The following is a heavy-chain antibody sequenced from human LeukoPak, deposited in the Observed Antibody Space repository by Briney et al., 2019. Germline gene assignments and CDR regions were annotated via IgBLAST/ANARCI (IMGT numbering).Heavy chain of an antibody. CDR1: ALTFSSYG. CDR2: ISSSGVGT. D-gene: IGHD1-1*01. V-gene: IGHV3-23*01. CDR3: AKLIVAAGTNY. Sequence: GGSLRLSCAASALTFSSYGMSWVSHAPRKGLEWVSSISSSGVGTYYADSVKGRFTISRDNSKNTLYLQMNSLRAEDTAVYYCAKLIVAAGTNYWGQGTLVTVSS. J-gene: IGHJ4*02.